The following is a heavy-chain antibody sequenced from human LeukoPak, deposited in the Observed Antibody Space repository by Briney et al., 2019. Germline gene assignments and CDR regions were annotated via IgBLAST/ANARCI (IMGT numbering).Heavy chain of an antibody. J-gene: IGHJ3*02. V-gene: IGHV3-7*04. CDR1: GFSFSGYW. CDR3: ARDNWGFDI. Sequence: GGSLRLSCAGSGFSFSGYWINWVRQAPGRGLEWVASINLDGSEKYYVDSVKGRFTISRDNAKISLYLQMNSLRAEDTAVYYCARDNWGFDIWGQGTMVTVSS. CDR2: INLDGSEK. D-gene: IGHD7-27*01.